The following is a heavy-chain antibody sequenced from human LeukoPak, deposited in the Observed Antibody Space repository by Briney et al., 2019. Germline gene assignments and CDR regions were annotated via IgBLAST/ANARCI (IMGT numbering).Heavy chain of an antibody. D-gene: IGHD4-23*01. Sequence: GGFLRLSCAASGFTFSTYAMAWVRQAPGKGLEWVSAFSNSGETHYADSVKGRFTISRDNSKNTLYLQMNSLRADDTALYYCAKDLRLSVGTSPFDYWGQGTLVTVSS. J-gene: IGHJ4*02. CDR3: AKDLRLSVGTSPFDY. CDR2: FSNSGET. CDR1: GFTFSTYA. V-gene: IGHV3-23*01.